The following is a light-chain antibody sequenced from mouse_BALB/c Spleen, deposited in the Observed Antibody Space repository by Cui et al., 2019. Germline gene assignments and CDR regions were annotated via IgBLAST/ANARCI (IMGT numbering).Light chain of an antibody. V-gene: IGKV4-68*01. CDR3: HQWSSYPPIT. J-gene: IGKJ5*01. CDR1: SSVYY. CDR2: ATS. Sequence: QIVLTHSPASTPATTGQKVTITCSAISSVYYMYWYQQKPESSPKLWIYATSKLALGVPACCSGSGSGISYSLTISSIVAEDATSYFCHQWSSYPPITFGAGTKLELK.